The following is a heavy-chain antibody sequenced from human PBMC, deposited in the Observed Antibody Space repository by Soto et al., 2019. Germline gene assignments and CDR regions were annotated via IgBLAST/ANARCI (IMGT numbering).Heavy chain of an antibody. CDR3: ASRIYYESSGYYYWYYFDF. CDR1: GFTFSNYA. J-gene: IGHJ4*02. Sequence: GGSLRLSCAASGFTFSNYAMSWVRQAPGKGLEWVSAISGSGGSTYYADSVKGRFTISRDNSKNTLYLQMNILGAEDTAVYYCASRIYYESSGYYYWYYFDFWGQGTLVTVSS. V-gene: IGHV3-23*01. D-gene: IGHD3-22*01. CDR2: ISGSGGST.